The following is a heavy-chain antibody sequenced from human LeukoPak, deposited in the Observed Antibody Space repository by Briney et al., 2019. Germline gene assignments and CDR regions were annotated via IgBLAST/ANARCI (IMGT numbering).Heavy chain of an antibody. J-gene: IGHJ5*02. CDR2: ISSSSSTI. CDR3: AREGGDSSGYYTP. V-gene: IGHV3-48*01. Sequence: GGSLRLSCAASGFTFSSYSMNWVRQAPGKGLEWVSYISSSSSTIYYADSVKGRFTISRDNAKNSLYLQMDSLRAEDTAVYYCAREGGDSSGYYTPWGQGTLVTVSS. CDR1: GFTFSSYS. D-gene: IGHD3-22*01.